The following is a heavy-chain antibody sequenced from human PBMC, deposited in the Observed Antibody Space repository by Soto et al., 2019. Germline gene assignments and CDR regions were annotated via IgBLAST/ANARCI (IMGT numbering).Heavy chain of an antibody. Sequence: SETLSLTCAVSIGSISSSHWWSWVRQPPGKGLEWIGEVSQSGNTNYNPSLKSRVTISVDKSKNQFSLNLSSVTAADTAMYYCAGRDYTWGSPFWGQGTMVTVSS. V-gene: IGHV4-4*02. CDR3: AGRDYTWGSPF. J-gene: IGHJ3*01. CDR1: IGSISSSHW. D-gene: IGHD3-16*01. CDR2: VSQSGNT.